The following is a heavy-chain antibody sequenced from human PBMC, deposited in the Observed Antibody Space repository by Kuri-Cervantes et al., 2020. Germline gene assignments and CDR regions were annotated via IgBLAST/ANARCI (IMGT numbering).Heavy chain of an antibody. D-gene: IGHD1-26*01. Sequence: GESLKISCAASGFTFSSYAMSWVRQAPGKGLEWVSAISGSGGSTYYADSVKGRFTISRDNAKSSLYLQMNSLRAEDTAVYYCAWGRSHSGSFLFDYWGQGTLVTVSS. J-gene: IGHJ4*02. CDR1: GFTFSSYA. CDR3: AWGRSHSGSFLFDY. CDR2: ISGSGGST. V-gene: IGHV3-23*01.